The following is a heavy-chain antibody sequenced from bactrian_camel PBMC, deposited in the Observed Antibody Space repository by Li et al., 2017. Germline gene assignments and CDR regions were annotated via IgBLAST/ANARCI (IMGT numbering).Heavy chain of an antibody. V-gene: IGHV3-3*01. CDR3: AASGLYVCGGNWRFVSPGQFSG. Sequence: HVQLVESGGGSVQAGGFLRLSCAVSGYTGSRQCMGWFRQAPGKEREGVAAISFSGGPPDYGPAYYADSVKGRFTIAQDNRAVYLQMNSLKPEDTAKYYCAASGLYVCGGNWRFVSPGQFSGWGQGTQVTVS. D-gene: IGHD8*01. CDR2: ISFSGGPPDYGPA. J-gene: IGHJ4*01. CDR1: GYTGSRQC.